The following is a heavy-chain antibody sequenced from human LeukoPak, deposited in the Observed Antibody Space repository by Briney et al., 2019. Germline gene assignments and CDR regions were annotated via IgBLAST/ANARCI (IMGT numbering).Heavy chain of an antibody. J-gene: IGHJ3*02. V-gene: IGHV4-31*03. CDR2: IYYSGST. Sequence: KPSETLSLTCTVSGGSISSGGYSWSWIRQHQGKGLEWIGYIYYSGSTYYNPSLKSRVTISVDTSKNQFSLKLSSVTAADTAVYYCATQLWRDNCGSHAFDIWGQGTMVTVSS. CDR1: GGSISSGGYS. D-gene: IGHD1-1*01. CDR3: ATQLWRDNCGSHAFDI.